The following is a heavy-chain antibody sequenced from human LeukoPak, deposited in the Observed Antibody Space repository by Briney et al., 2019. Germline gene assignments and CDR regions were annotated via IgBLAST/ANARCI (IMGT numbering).Heavy chain of an antibody. CDR3: ARVAHPTDFVVVPAARSDLGKFGY. CDR2: INPYSGAT. D-gene: IGHD2-2*01. J-gene: IGHJ4*02. CDR1: GYTFTGYY. V-gene: IGHV1-2*02. Sequence: ASVKVSCKASGYTFTGYYLHWVRQAPGQGLEWMAWINPYSGATNCAQNFQGRVTLTSDTSISTTYMELTSLRSDDTAVYFCARVAHPTDFVVVPAARSDLGKFGYWGQGSLVTVS.